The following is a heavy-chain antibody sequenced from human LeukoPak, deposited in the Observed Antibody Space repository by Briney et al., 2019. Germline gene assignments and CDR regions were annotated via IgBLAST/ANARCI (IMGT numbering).Heavy chain of an antibody. CDR2: IYSCGST. V-gene: IGHV3-66*01. CDR3: ARDYTYCSGSRCYDRFDY. D-gene: IGHD2-15*01. Sequence: SGGSLRLSCAASGFTVSSNYMSWVRQAPGKGLEWVSVIYSCGSTYYADSVKGRFTISRDNSKNTLYLQMNSLRAEDTAVYYCARDYTYCSGSRCYDRFDYWGQGIRVTISS. J-gene: IGHJ4*02. CDR1: GFTVSSNY.